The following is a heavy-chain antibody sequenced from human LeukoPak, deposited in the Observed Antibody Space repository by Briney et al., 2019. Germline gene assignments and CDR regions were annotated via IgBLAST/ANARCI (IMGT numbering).Heavy chain of an antibody. CDR3: AKAHYYGSGSHNWFDP. D-gene: IGHD3-10*01. CDR1: GFTFRTYA. Sequence: GGSLRLSCAASGFTFRTYAMSWVRQTPGKGLDWVSVTSGSGGSTYYADSVRGRFTISRDNSKNTLYLQMNSLRAEDTAVYYCAKAHYYGSGSHNWFDPWGQGTLVTVSS. CDR2: TSGSGGST. J-gene: IGHJ5*02. V-gene: IGHV3-23*01.